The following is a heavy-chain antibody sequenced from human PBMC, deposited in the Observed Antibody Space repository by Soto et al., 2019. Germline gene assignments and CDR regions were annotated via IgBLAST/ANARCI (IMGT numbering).Heavy chain of an antibody. J-gene: IGHJ4*02. CDR1: GVSFSGYY. Sequence: QVQLQQWGAGLLKPSETLSLTCAVYGVSFSGYYWSWIRQPPGKGLEWIGEINHSGSTNYNPSLKSRVTISVDTSKNQFSLKLSSVTAADTAVYYCARGKRHSSSFDYWGQGTLVTVSS. CDR3: ARGKRHSSSFDY. V-gene: IGHV4-34*01. D-gene: IGHD6-6*01. CDR2: INHSGST.